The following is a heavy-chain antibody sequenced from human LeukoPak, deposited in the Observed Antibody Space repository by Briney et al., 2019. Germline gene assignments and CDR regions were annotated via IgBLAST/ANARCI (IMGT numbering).Heavy chain of an antibody. J-gene: IGHJ4*02. CDR3: ARVSGDFWSGYSFDS. D-gene: IGHD3-3*01. V-gene: IGHV3-74*01. CDR1: GFTFSNYW. CDR2: VDSGESNT. Sequence: PGGSQRLSCAASGFTFSNYWMHWVRQAPGKGQVWVSRVDSGESNTDYADAVKGRFTISRDNAKNTLYLEMNSLRAEDMAVYHCARVSGDFWSGYSFDSWGQGTLVVVSS.